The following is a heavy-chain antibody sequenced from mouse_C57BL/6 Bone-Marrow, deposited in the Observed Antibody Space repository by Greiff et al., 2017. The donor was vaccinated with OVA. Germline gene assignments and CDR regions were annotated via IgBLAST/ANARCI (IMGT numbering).Heavy chain of an antibody. CDR1: GYTFTSYW. Sequence: VQLQQPGAELVKPGASVKLSCKASGYTFTSYWMHWVKQRPGQGLEWIGMIHPNSGSTNYNEKFKSKATLTVDKSSSTAYMQLSSLTSEDSAVYDCAGRVYDGGFDYWGQGTTLTVSS. J-gene: IGHJ2*01. CDR2: IHPNSGST. CDR3: AGRVYDGGFDY. D-gene: IGHD1-2*01. V-gene: IGHV1-64*01.